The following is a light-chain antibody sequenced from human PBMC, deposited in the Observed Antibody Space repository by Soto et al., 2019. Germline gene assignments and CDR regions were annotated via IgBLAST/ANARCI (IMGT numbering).Light chain of an antibody. V-gene: IGKV3D-15*01. CDR3: QQYYNWPS. CDR2: GAS. J-gene: IGKJ5*01. Sequence: EIVLTQSPGTLSLSPGERATLSCRASQRLSSNYLAWFQQKPGQAPRLLIYGASSRATGIPTRISGSGSGTEFTLTISSLQSEDFAVYYCQQYYNWPSFGQGTRLEI. CDR1: QRLSSN.